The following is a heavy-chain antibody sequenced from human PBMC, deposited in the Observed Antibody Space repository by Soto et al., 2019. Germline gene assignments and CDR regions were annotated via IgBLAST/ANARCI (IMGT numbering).Heavy chain of an antibody. V-gene: IGHV1-18*01. Sequence: QVQLVQSGAEVKKPGASVKVSCKASGYTFISYGISWVRQAPGQGLEWMGWISTFNGKTNYAQNVQGRVTMTTDTSTTTAYMELRSLKSDATAVYYCARDRVPKSSGDVPFDYWGQGTLVTVSS. CDR1: GYTFISYG. CDR3: ARDRVPKSSGDVPFDY. CDR2: ISTFNGKT. J-gene: IGHJ4*02. D-gene: IGHD2-15*01.